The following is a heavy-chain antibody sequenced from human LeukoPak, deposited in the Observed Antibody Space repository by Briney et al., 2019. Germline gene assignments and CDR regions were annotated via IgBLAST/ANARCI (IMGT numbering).Heavy chain of an antibody. J-gene: IGHJ4*02. CDR3: ARAHQSLLPFDY. CDR2: IHYSGST. V-gene: IGHV4-31*03. D-gene: IGHD2-21*02. CDR1: GVSISIGGYY. Sequence: SETLSLTCTVSGVSISIGGYYWSWIRQHPGKGLEWIGFIHYSGSTSYNPALKSRVTISVDMSKNQFSLKLGSVTAADTAVYYCARAHQSLLPFDYWGQGTLVTVSS.